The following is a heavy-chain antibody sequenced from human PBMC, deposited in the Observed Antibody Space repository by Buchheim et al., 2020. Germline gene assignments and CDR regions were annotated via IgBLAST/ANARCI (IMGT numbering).Heavy chain of an antibody. V-gene: IGHV4-4*02. Sequence: QVQLQESGPGLVKPSGTLSLTCAVSGGSISSSNLWSWVRQPPGKGLEWIGEFYHSGSPNYNPSLKSRVTISVDQSTNQFSLKLSSVTDADTAGYYCARGRRNWNQNGVEYFQHWGQGTL. CDR1: GGSISSSNL. CDR2: FYHSGSP. D-gene: IGHD1-1*01. CDR3: ARGRRNWNQNGVEYFQH. J-gene: IGHJ1*01.